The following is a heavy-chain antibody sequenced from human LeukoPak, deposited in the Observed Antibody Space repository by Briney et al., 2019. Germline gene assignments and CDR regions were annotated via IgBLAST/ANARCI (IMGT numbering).Heavy chain of an antibody. CDR3: ARSGYSGYEADY. V-gene: IGHV5-51*01. CDR1: GYNFADYW. D-gene: IGHD5-12*01. J-gene: IGHJ4*02. Sequence: GESLKISCKVSGYNFADYWIGWVRQKPGKGLEWMGIIFPGDSESKYSPSFQGRVTISADKSISTAYLQWGSLEASDTAMYYCARSGYSGYEADYWGQGTLVTVSS. CDR2: IFPGDSES.